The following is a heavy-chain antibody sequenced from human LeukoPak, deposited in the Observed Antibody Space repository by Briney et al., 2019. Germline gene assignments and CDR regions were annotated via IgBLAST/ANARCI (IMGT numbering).Heavy chain of an antibody. J-gene: IGHJ4*02. Sequence: SETLSLTCTVSGGSISSYYWSWIRQPPGKGLEWIGYIYYSGSTNYNPSLKSRVTISVDTSKNQFSLKLSSVTAADTAVYYCARATWLPVGLYYYDSSGYYYYFDYWGQGTLVAVSS. D-gene: IGHD3-22*01. V-gene: IGHV4-59*01. CDR2: IYYSGST. CDR3: ARATWLPVGLYYYDSSGYYYYFDY. CDR1: GGSISSYY.